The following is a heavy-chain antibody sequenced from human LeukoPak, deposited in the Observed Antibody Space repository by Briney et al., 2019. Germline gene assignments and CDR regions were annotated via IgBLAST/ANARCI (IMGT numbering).Heavy chain of an antibody. Sequence: ASVKVSCKASGYTFTSYGISWVRQAPGQGLEWMGWISVYNGDTHYAQKVQGRVTMTTDTSTRTAYMELRSLRSDDTAVYYCARRYENYDFWSGPLTTEYYFDYWGQGTLVTVSS. CDR1: GYTFTSYG. CDR2: ISVYNGDT. D-gene: IGHD3-3*01. J-gene: IGHJ4*02. CDR3: ARRYENYDFWSGPLTTEYYFDY. V-gene: IGHV1-18*01.